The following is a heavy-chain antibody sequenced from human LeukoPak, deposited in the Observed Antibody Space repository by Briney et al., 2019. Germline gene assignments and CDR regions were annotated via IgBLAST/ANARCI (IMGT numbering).Heavy chain of an antibody. Sequence: SETLSLTCAVYGGSFSGYYWSWIRQPPGKGLEWIGEINHSGSTNYNPSLKSRVTISVDTSKNQFSLKLSSVTAADTAVYCCARGSYDSSGYYDYWGQGTLVTVSS. CDR2: INHSGST. D-gene: IGHD3-22*01. V-gene: IGHV4-34*01. CDR1: GGSFSGYY. CDR3: ARGSYDSSGYYDY. J-gene: IGHJ4*02.